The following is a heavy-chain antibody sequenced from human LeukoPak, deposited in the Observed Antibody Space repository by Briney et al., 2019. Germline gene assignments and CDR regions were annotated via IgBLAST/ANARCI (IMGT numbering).Heavy chain of an antibody. CDR3: ARDPRPGGSSSWYIY. CDR1: GYTFTSYG. CDR2: ISAYNGNT. Sequence: ASMKVSCKASGYTFTSYGISWVRQAPGQGLEWMGWISAYNGNTNYAQKLQGRVTMTTDTSTSTAYMELRSLRSDDTAVYYCARDPRPGGSSSWYIYWGQGTLVTVSS. J-gene: IGHJ4*02. V-gene: IGHV1-18*01. D-gene: IGHD6-13*01.